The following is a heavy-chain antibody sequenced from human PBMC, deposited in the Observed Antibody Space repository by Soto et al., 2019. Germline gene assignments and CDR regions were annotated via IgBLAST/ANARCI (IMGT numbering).Heavy chain of an antibody. CDR3: ARGRSRTYYYMDV. Sequence: GASVKVSCKASGYTFTGYYMHWVRQAPGQGLEWMGWINPNSGGTNYAQKFQGWVTMTRDTSISTAYMELSRLRSDDTAVYYCARGRSRTYYYMDVWGKGTTVTVSS. V-gene: IGHV1-2*04. D-gene: IGHD4-17*01. CDR1: GYTFTGYY. CDR2: INPNSGGT. J-gene: IGHJ6*03.